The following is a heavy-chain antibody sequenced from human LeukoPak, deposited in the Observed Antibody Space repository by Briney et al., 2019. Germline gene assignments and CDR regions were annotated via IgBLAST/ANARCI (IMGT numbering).Heavy chain of an antibody. CDR1: GFTFSSYG. D-gene: IGHD5-12*01. V-gene: IGHV3-33*01. Sequence: PGRSLRLSCAASGFTFSSYGMHWVRQAPGKGLEWVAVIWYDGSNKYYADSVKGRFTISRDNSKNTLYLQINSLRAEDTAVYYCARVKPTVATADYWGQGTLVTVSS. J-gene: IGHJ4*02. CDR3: ARVKPTVATADY. CDR2: IWYDGSNK.